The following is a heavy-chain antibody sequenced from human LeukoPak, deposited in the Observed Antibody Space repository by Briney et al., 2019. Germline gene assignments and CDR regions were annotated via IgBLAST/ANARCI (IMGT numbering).Heavy chain of an antibody. J-gene: IGHJ4*02. CDR3: ARDGGWSLDY. D-gene: IGHD6-19*01. Sequence: GRSLRLSCAASGFTFSSYGMHWVRQAPGKGLEWVAVIWYDGSNKYYADSVKGRFTISRDNSKNTLCLQMNSLRAEDTAVYYCARDGGWSLDYWGQGTLVTVSS. CDR2: IWYDGSNK. CDR1: GFTFSSYG. V-gene: IGHV3-33*01.